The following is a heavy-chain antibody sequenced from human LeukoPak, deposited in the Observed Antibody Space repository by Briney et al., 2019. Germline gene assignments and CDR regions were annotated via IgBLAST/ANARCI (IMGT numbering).Heavy chain of an antibody. CDR2: IEQAGSEK. J-gene: IGHJ3*02. CDR1: GFTFSGYW. CDR3: AKYARHAFDI. Sequence: PGGALRLSCAASGFTFSGYWMSWVRQAPGKGLEWVANIEQAGSEKYYVDSVKSRFTISRDNAKNSLYLQMNSLRAEDTAIYYCAKYARHAFDIWGQGTMVTVSS. D-gene: IGHD2-2*01. V-gene: IGHV3-7*02.